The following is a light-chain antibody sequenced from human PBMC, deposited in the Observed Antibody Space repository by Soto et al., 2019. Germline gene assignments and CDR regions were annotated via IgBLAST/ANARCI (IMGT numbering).Light chain of an antibody. CDR2: TAS. CDR3: QQTYSGPLT. J-gene: IGKJ4*01. V-gene: IGKV1-39*01. Sequence: DIQMTQSPSSLSASVGDRVTITCRASQSISIYLNWYQQKPGNAPKLLIYTASSLQSGVPSRFSGIGSGTDFTLTISSLQPEDFATYYCQQTYSGPLTFGGGTKVDI. CDR1: QSISIY.